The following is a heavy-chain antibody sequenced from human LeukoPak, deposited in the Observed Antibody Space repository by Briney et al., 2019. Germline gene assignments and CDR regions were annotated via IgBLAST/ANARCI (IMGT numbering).Heavy chain of an antibody. Sequence: SETLSLTCAVSGASISSHNWWWSWVRQPPGKGLEWIGEIYHSGSTNYNPSLKSRVTMSVDKSKNQFSLKLSSVTAADTAVYYCARSWIQPPGSFDYWGQGTLVTVSS. J-gene: IGHJ4*02. CDR1: GASISSHNW. CDR3: ARSWIQPPGSFDY. CDR2: IYHSGST. V-gene: IGHV4-4*02. D-gene: IGHD5-18*01.